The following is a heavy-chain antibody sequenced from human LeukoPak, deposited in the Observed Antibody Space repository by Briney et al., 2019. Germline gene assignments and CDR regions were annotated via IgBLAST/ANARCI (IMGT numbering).Heavy chain of an antibody. Sequence: ASVKVSCKSSGYTFATYFMHWVRQAPGQGLEWMGYIKPNSGVTNYAQKFRGRVTMTWDTSISTAYIELSGLTSDDTAIYYCARPTYCGSNCYFNFDYWGQGTLVTVSS. CDR3: ARPTYCGSNCYFNFDY. CDR2: IKPNSGVT. J-gene: IGHJ4*02. CDR1: GYTFATYF. D-gene: IGHD2-21*02. V-gene: IGHV1-2*02.